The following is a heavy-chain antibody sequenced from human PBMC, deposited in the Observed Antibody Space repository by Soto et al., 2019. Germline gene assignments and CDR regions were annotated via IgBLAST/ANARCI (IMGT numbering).Heavy chain of an antibody. CDR1: GGSISSYY. J-gene: IGHJ3*02. CDR3: ASTLRAPVAFDS. V-gene: IGHV4-4*07. Sequence: SLTCTVSGGSISSYYWSWIRQPAGKGLEWIGRIYTSGSTNYNPSLKSRVTMSVDTSKNQFSLKLSSVTAADTAVYYCASTLRAPVAFDSWGKGTMVVVAS. D-gene: IGHD1-26*01. CDR2: IYTSGST.